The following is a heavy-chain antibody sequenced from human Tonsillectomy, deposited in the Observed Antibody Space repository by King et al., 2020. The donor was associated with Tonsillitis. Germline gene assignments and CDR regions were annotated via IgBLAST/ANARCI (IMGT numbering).Heavy chain of an antibody. Sequence: QLQESGPGLVKPSETLSLTCTVSGGSVSSSSYYWGWIRQPPGKGLEWIGAAYYSGITYYNPSLKSRVTISVATSKNQFSLKRSSVTAADTAVYYCARHQGTGYYYYSYYMDIWGKGTTVTVSS. CDR1: GGSVSSSSYY. CDR3: ARHQGTGYYYYSYYMDI. V-gene: IGHV4-39*01. D-gene: IGHD2-8*02. J-gene: IGHJ6*03. CDR2: AYYSGIT.